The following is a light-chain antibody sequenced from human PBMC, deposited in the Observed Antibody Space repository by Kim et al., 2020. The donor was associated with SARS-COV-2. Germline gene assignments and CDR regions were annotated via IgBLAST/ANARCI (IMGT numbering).Light chain of an antibody. CDR2: QAS. V-gene: IGKV1-5*03. J-gene: IGKJ4*01. CDR1: QSISSD. CDR3: QQYNTYPLT. Sequence: DIQMTQSPSTLSASVGDRVTITCRASQSISSDLAWYQQKPGKVPKFLIYQASSLKSGVPSRFSGSGSGTEFTLTISSLQHDDSATYYCQQYNTYPLTFGGGTKVDIK.